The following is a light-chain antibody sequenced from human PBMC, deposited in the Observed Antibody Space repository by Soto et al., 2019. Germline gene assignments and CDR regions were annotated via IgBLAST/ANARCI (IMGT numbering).Light chain of an antibody. CDR2: AAS. Sequence: DIQMTQSPSSLSASVGDRVTITCRSSQSIGSNVNWYQQKPGKAPKLLIFAASSLQGGVPSRFTGSGYGTDFTLTISGLQPEDCATYYCQQSYIIPRVFGQGTTVEIK. CDR1: QSIGSN. J-gene: IGKJ1*01. CDR3: QQSYIIPRV. V-gene: IGKV1-39*01.